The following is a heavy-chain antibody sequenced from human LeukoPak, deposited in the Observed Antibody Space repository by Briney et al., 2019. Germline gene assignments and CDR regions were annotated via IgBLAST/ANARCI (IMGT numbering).Heavy chain of an antibody. CDR1: GGSITSYY. CDR3: ARQPYMLGAYYFDY. J-gene: IGHJ4*02. V-gene: IGHV4-59*08. D-gene: IGHD1-26*01. Sequence: SETLSLTCTVSGGSITSYYWSWIRQPPGKGLEWIGYIYYSGSTTYNPSLKSRVTISVDTSKNQFSLKLGSVTAADTAVYYCARQPYMLGAYYFDYWGQGTLVTVSS. CDR2: IYYSGST.